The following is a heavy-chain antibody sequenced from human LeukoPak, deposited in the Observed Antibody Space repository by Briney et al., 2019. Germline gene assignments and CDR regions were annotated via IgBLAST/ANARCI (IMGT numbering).Heavy chain of an antibody. CDR3: ARTPRFIVGATRGYFDY. J-gene: IGHJ4*02. CDR1: GGSFSGYY. V-gene: IGHV4-34*01. Sequence: SETLSLTCAVYGGSFSGYYWSRIRQPPGKGLEWIGEINHSGSTNYNPSLKSRVTISVDTSKNQFSLKLNSVTAADTAVYYCARTPRFIVGATRGYFDYWGQGTMVTVSS. CDR2: INHSGST. D-gene: IGHD1-26*01.